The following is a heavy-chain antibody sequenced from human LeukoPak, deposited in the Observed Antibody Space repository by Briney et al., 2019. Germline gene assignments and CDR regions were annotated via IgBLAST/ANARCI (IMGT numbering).Heavy chain of an antibody. Sequence: GGSLRLSCAASGFTVSSNYMTWVRQAPGKGLEWVSVVYTGGSTYSADSVKGRFTISRDNSKNTLYLQMTILRAEDTAVYYCARCLAAAGLYFDYWGQGTLVTVSS. CDR2: VYTGGST. J-gene: IGHJ4*02. CDR3: ARCLAAAGLYFDY. V-gene: IGHV3-53*01. CDR1: GFTVSSNY. D-gene: IGHD6-13*01.